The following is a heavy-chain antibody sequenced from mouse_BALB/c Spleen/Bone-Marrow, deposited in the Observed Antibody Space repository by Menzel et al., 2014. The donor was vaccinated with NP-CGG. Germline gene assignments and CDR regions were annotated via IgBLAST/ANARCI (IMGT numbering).Heavy chain of an antibody. J-gene: IGHJ3*01. D-gene: IGHD1-1*01. CDR2: IDPSDSET. Sequence: QVQLKESGPQLVPPPPSVKISCKASGYLFTSYWMHWVKQRPGQGLGWIGMIDPSDSETRLKQMFKDKATLTVDKSSSTAYMQLSSRTSEDSAVYYCASYGSSPAWFAYWGQGTLVTVSA. V-gene: IGHV1S126*01. CDR3: ASYGSSPAWFAY. CDR1: GYLFTSYW.